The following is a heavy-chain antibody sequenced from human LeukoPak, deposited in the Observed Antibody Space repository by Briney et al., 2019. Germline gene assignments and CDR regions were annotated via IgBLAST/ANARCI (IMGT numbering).Heavy chain of an antibody. CDR3: AKDLSVAGMDWFDP. V-gene: IGHV3-30*02. CDR2: IRYDGSNK. J-gene: IGHJ5*02. Sequence: TGGSLRLSCAASGFTFGSYGMHWVRQAPGKGLEWVAFIRYDGSNKYYADSVKGRFTISRDNSKNTLYLQMNSLRAGDTAVYYCAKDLSVAGMDWFDPWGQGTLVTVSS. D-gene: IGHD6-19*01. CDR1: GFTFGSYG.